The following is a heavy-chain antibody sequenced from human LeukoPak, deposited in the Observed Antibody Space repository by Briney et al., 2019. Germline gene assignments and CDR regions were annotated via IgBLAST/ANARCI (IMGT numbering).Heavy chain of an antibody. CDR3: ARGRRDITIFGVVIIRENWFDP. J-gene: IGHJ5*02. CDR1: GGSFSGYY. Sequence: PSETLSLTCAVYGGSFSGYYWSWIRQPPGKGLEWIGEINHSGSTNYNPSLKSRVTISVDTSKNQFSLKLSSVTAADTAVYYCARGRRDITIFGVVIIRENWFDPWGRGTLVTVSP. CDR2: INHSGST. V-gene: IGHV4-34*01. D-gene: IGHD3-3*01.